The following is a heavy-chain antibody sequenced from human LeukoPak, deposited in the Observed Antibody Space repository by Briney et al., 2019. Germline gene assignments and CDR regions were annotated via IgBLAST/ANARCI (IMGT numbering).Heavy chain of an antibody. CDR1: GYSISSGYY. J-gene: IGHJ4*02. CDR3: ARSPERWLQLLIDY. V-gene: IGHV4-38-2*01. Sequence: PSETLSLTCAVSGYSISSGYYWGWIRQPPGKGLEWLGSIYHSGSTYYNPSLKSRVTISVDTSKNQFSLKLSSVTAADTAVYYCARSPERWLQLLIDYWGQGTLVTVSS. D-gene: IGHD5-24*01. CDR2: IYHSGST.